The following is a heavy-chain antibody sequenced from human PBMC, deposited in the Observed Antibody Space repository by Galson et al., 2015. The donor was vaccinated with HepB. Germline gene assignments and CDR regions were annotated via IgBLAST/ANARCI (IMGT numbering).Heavy chain of an antibody. CDR3: ARGHYYDSTGAYYFDY. J-gene: IGHJ4*02. Sequence: CAISGDSVSSNRAAWNWIRQSPSRGLEWLGRTYYRSKWSSDYAASVKSRITINADTSKNQFSLQQNSVTPEDTAVYYCARGHYYDSTGAYYFDYWGQGTLVTVSS. CDR1: GDSVSSNRAA. V-gene: IGHV6-1*01. D-gene: IGHD3-22*01. CDR2: TYYRSKWSS.